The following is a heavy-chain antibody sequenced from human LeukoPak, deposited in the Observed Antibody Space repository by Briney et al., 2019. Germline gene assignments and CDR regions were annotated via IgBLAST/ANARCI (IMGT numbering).Heavy chain of an antibody. J-gene: IGHJ4*02. CDR2: ISTYSGNT. D-gene: IGHD4-17*01. V-gene: IGHV1-18*04. CDR1: GYTFTNFY. CDR3: ARAYNYGDAGLPRD. Sequence: GASVKVSCRASGYTFTNFYVHWVRQAPGQGLEWMGWISTYSGNTNYAQKLQGRVTVTTDTSTSTAYMEVRSLRADDTAVYYCARAYNYGDAGLPRDWGQGTLVTVSS.